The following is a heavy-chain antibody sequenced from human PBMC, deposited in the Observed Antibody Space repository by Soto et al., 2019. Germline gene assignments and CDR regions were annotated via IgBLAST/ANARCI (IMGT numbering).Heavy chain of an antibody. CDR3: VKDESINWYSGHFRH. J-gene: IGHJ1*01. D-gene: IGHD6-13*01. V-gene: IGHV3-9*01. Sequence: GGSLRLSCAASGFTFDDYAMHWVRQVPGKGLEWVSGINWNSGSIGYGDSVKGRFASSRDNAKNSLHLQMNSLSAEDTAFYYCVKDESINWYSGHFRHWGQGTLVTVSS. CDR2: INWNSGSI. CDR1: GFTFDDYA.